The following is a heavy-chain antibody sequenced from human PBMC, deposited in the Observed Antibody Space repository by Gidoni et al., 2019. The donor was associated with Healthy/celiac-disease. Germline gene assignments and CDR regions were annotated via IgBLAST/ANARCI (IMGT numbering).Heavy chain of an antibody. Sequence: EVQLVASGGGLVKPGRSLRLSCTASGFTLGAYAMSWFRQAPGKGLEWVGFIRSKAYGGTTEYAASVKGRFTISRDDSKSIAYLQMNSLKTEDTAVYYCTRDPLDSSGYHPFDYWGQGTLVTVSS. CDR3: TRDPLDSSGYHPFDY. V-gene: IGHV3-49*05. D-gene: IGHD3-22*01. CDR1: GFTLGAYA. CDR2: IRSKAYGGTT. J-gene: IGHJ4*02.